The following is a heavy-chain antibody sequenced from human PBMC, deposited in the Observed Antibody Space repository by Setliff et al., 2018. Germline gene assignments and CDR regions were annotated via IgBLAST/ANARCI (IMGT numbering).Heavy chain of an antibody. J-gene: IGHJ6*02. Sequence: GGSLRLSCAASGLTFSDYYMRWIRQAPGKGLEWVSYISSSGSTIYYADSVKGRFTISRDNAKNSLYLQMNSLRAEDTAVYYCARDIRDNFWSGYYIYYYYGMDVWGQGTTVTVSS. D-gene: IGHD3-3*01. V-gene: IGHV3-11*04. CDR1: GLTFSDYY. CDR3: ARDIRDNFWSGYYIYYYYGMDV. CDR2: ISSSGSTI.